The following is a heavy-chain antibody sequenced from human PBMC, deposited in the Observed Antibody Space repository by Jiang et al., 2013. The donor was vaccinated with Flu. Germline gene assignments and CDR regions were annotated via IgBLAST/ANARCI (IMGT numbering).Heavy chain of an antibody. CDR3: ARERGPYYDFWSGYYRRSPFDY. Sequence: ELKKPGASVKVSCKASGYTFTSYAMNWVRQAPGQGLEWMGWINTNTGNPTYAQGFTGRFVFSLDTSVSTAYLQISSLKAEDTAVYYCARERGPYYDFWSGYYRRSPFDYWGQGTLVTVSS. CDR1: GYTFTSYA. V-gene: IGHV7-4-1*02. J-gene: IGHJ4*02. CDR2: INTNTGNP. D-gene: IGHD3-3*01.